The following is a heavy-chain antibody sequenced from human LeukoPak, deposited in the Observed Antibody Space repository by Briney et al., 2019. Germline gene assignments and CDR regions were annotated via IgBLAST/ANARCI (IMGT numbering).Heavy chain of an antibody. Sequence: GGSLRLSCAASRFTFSSYAMSWVRQAPGKGLEWVSVISATDGSTYYADSVKGRFTISRDNSKNTLYLQMNSLRAEDTAVYYCARGRAVVAASDSWFDPWGQGTLVTVSS. CDR1: RFTFSSYA. D-gene: IGHD2-15*01. CDR2: ISATDGST. V-gene: IGHV3-23*01. J-gene: IGHJ5*02. CDR3: ARGRAVVAASDSWFDP.